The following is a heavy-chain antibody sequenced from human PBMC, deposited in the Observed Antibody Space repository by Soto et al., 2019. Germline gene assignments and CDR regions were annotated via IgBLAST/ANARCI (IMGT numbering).Heavy chain of an antibody. CDR2: IYSGGST. CDR3: ARGSTYYDFWSGPFDY. CDR1: GFTVRSND. V-gene: IGHV3-66*01. J-gene: IGHJ4*02. D-gene: IGHD3-3*01. Sequence: GGSLRLSCAASGFTVRSNDLSWVRQAPGKGLEWVSVIYSGGSTYYADSVKGRFTISRDNSKNTLYLQMNSLRAEDTAVYYCARGSTYYDFWSGPFDYWGQGTLVTVSS.